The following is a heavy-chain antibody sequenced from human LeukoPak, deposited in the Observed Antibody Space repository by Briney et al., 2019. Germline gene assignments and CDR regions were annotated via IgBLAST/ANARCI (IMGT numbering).Heavy chain of an antibody. CDR1: GGSISSGSYY. V-gene: IGHV4-61*02. CDR3: ARDYGSGWYSYFDY. J-gene: IGHJ4*02. CDR2: IYTSGST. D-gene: IGHD6-19*01. Sequence: PSETLSLTCTVSGGSISSGSYYWSWIRQPAGKGLEWIGRIYTSGSTNYNPSLKSRVTMSVDTSKNQFSLKLSSVTAADTAVYYCARDYGSGWYSYFDYWGQGTLVTVSS.